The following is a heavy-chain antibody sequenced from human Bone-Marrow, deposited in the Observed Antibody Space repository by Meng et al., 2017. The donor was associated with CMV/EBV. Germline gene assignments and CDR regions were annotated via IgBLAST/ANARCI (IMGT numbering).Heavy chain of an antibody. CDR2: MNPNSGNT. Sequence: ASVKVSCKASGYTFTSYDINWVRQATGQGLEWMGWMNPNSGNTGYAQKFQGRVTITRNTSISTAYMELSSLRSDDTAVYYCARVDGNYYFDYWGQGTRVTGSS. CDR1: GYTFTSYD. CDR3: ARVDGNYYFDY. D-gene: IGHD1-14*01. V-gene: IGHV1-8*03. J-gene: IGHJ4*02.